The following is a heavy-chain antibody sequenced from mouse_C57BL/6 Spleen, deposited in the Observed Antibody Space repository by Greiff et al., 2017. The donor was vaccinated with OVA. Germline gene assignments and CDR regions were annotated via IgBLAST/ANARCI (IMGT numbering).Heavy chain of an antibody. J-gene: IGHJ2*01. Sequence: VKLVESGAELVKPGASVKISCKASGYAFSSYWMNWVKQRPGKGLEWIGQIYPGDGDTNYNGKFKGKATLTADKSSSTAYMQLSSLTSEDSAVYFCASKVRSNYDYWGQGTTLTVSS. CDR2: IYPGDGDT. CDR1: GYAFSSYW. V-gene: IGHV1-80*01. D-gene: IGHD2-5*01. CDR3: ASKVRSNYDY.